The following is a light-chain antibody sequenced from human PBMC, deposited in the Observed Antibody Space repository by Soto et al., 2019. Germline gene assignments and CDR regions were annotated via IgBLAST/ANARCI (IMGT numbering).Light chain of an antibody. CDR3: QSYDSSLSGYV. CDR1: SSNIGARYD. Sequence: QAVVTQPPSVSGAPGQRVTISCTGSSSNIGARYDVHWYQQVPGTAPKLLMYANNFRPSGVPDRFSGSKSGTSASLAITGLQADDEADYYCQSYDSSLSGYVVGTGTKLTVL. J-gene: IGLJ1*01. V-gene: IGLV1-40*01. CDR2: ANN.